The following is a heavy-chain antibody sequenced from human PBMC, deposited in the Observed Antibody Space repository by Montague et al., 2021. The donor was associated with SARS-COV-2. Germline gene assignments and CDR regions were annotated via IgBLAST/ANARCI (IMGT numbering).Heavy chain of an antibody. CDR2: ISYDGSNK. J-gene: IGHJ4*01. V-gene: IGHV3-30-3*01. Sequence: SLRLSCAASGFTFSSYAMHWVRQAPGKGLEWVAVISYDGSNKYYADSVKGRFTISRDNSKNTLSLQMNSLRAEDTAVYYCARDFSHSSGWYGGEAFDYWGHGTLVTVSS. CDR3: ARDFSHSSGWYGGEAFDY. D-gene: IGHD6-19*01. CDR1: GFTFSSYA.